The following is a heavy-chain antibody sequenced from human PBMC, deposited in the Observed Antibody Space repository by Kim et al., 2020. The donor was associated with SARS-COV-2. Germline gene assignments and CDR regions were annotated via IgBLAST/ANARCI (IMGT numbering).Heavy chain of an antibody. Sequence: GGSLRLSCAASGFTFSSYGMHWVRQAPGKGLEWVAVIWYDGSNKYYADSVKGRFTISRDNSKNTLYLQMNSLRAEDTAVYYCARDSLRNYYDSSGPLGYWGQGTLVTVSS. CDR3: ARDSLRNYYDSSGPLGY. J-gene: IGHJ4*02. D-gene: IGHD3-22*01. CDR2: IWYDGSNK. V-gene: IGHV3-33*01. CDR1: GFTFSSYG.